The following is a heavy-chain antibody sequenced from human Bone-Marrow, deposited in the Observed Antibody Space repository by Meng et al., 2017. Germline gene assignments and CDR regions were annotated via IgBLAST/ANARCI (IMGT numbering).Heavy chain of an antibody. V-gene: IGHV4-39*07. D-gene: IGHD6-13*01. CDR2: IYYSGKT. J-gene: IGHJ5*02. Sequence: GSLRLSCTISGGSIRSTSSYWGWIRQPPGKGLEWIGTIYYSGKTYYNPSLKSRVTISQDTSRNQFSLNLSSVTAADTAVYYCEREVLPPPTAAAGTVSWGQGTLVTVSS. CDR1: GGSIRSTSSY. CDR3: EREVLPPPTAAAGTVS.